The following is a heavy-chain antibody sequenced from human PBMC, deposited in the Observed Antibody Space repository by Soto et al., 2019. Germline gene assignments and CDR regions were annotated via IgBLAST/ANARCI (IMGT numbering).Heavy chain of an antibody. J-gene: IGHJ6*02. D-gene: IGHD6-19*01. V-gene: IGHV3-74*01. CDR2: INSDGSST. CDR1: GFTFSSYW. Sequence: GGSLRLSCAASGFTFSSYWMHWVRQAPWKGLVWVSRINSDGSSTSYADSVKGRFTISRDNAKNTLYLQMNSLRAEDTAVYYCARDPGYSRGWWPEGSYYYSYGMDVWGQGTTVTVSS. CDR3: ARDPGYSRGWWPEGSYYYSYGMDV.